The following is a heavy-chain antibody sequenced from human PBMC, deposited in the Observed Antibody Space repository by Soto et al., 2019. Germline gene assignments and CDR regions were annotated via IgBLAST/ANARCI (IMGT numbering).Heavy chain of an antibody. CDR2: IIPILGIA. J-gene: IGHJ5*02. Sequence: SVKVSCKASGYTFTSYGISWVRQAPGQGLEWMGRIIPILGIANYAQKFQGRVTITADKSTSTAYMELSSLRSEDTAVYYCGRGFPLWFDPWGQGTLVTVSS. D-gene: IGHD3-3*01. V-gene: IGHV1-69*04. CDR1: GYTFTSYG. CDR3: GRGFPLWFDP.